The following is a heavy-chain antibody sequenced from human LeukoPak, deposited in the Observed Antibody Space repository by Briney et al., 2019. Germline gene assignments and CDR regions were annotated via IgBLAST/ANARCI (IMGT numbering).Heavy chain of an antibody. CDR2: IYYSGST. CDR3: ARVSMVTRYYYYYMDV. D-gene: IGHD5-18*01. CDR1: GGSISSHY. Sequence: SETLSLTCTVSGGSISSHYWSWIRQPPGKGLGGVGYIYYSGSTNYNPSLKSRVTISVDTSKNQFSLKLSSVTAADTAVYYCARVSMVTRYYYYYMDVWGKGTTVTVSS. V-gene: IGHV4-59*11. J-gene: IGHJ6*03.